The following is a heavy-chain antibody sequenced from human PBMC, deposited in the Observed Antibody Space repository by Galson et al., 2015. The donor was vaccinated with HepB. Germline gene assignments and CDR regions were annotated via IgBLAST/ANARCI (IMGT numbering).Heavy chain of an antibody. D-gene: IGHD6-19*01. V-gene: IGHV3-23*01. CDR1: GFTFSSYA. Sequence: SLRLSCAASGFTFSSYAMSWVRKAPGKGLEWVSAISGSGGNTYYADSVKGRFTISRDNSKNSLYLQVNSLRAEDTAIYYCAKDGQWLVTNYFQHWGQGTLVTVSS. CDR3: AKDGQWLVTNYFQH. J-gene: IGHJ1*01. CDR2: ISGSGGNT.